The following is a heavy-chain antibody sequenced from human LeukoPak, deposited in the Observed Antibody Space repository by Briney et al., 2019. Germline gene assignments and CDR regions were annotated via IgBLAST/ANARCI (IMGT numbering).Heavy chain of an antibody. J-gene: IGHJ1*01. D-gene: IGHD2-8*01. V-gene: IGHV5-51*01. CDR1: GNSFTSYW. Sequence: GESLKISCKGSGNSFTSYWMGWVSQMPGKGLEWMGIIYPGDSDTRYSPSFQGQVTISADKSISTAYLQSSSLKASDTAMYYCASLGYCTNGVCYQSAGYFQHWGQGTLVTVSS. CDR3: ASLGYCTNGVCYQSAGYFQH. CDR2: IYPGDSDT.